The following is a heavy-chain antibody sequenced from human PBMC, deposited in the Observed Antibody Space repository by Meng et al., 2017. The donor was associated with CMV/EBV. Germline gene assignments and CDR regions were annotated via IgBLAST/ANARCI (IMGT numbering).Heavy chain of an antibody. CDR1: GYSISSGYY. D-gene: IGHD3-3*01. J-gene: IGHJ3*02. V-gene: IGHV4-38-2*02. Sequence: SETLSLTCTVSGYSISSGYYWGWIRQPPGKGLEWIGSIYYSGSTYYNPSLKSRVTISVDTSKNQFSLKLSSVTAADTAVYYCARGVQYYDFWSGFPGGPYAFDIWGQGTMVTVSS. CDR2: IYYSGST. CDR3: ARGVQYYDFWSGFPGGPYAFDI.